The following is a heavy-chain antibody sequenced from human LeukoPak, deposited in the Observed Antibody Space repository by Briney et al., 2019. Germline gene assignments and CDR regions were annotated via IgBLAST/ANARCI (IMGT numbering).Heavy chain of an antibody. J-gene: IGHJ6*03. CDR3: ARGPPRGKYYDIDV. CDR1: GFTFSSFD. CDR2: IGTASDT. D-gene: IGHD1-1*01. Sequence: SGGSLRLSCAASGFTFSSFDMHWVRQPTGQGLEWVSTIGTASDTYYPGSVEGRFTLSRDNAKNSLYLQMNSLTAGDTAVYYCARGPPRGKYYDIDVWGKGTTVTVSS. V-gene: IGHV3-13*01.